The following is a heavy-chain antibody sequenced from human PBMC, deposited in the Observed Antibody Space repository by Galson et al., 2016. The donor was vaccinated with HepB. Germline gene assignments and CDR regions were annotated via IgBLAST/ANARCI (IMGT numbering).Heavy chain of an antibody. V-gene: IGHV5-51*01. J-gene: IGHJ2*01. CDR1: GYSFTSYW. D-gene: IGHD2/OR15-2a*01. CDR3: ARLLGSAGFWYFDI. Sequence: QSGAEVKKPGESLKISCKGSGYSFTSYWIGWVRQMPAKGLEWMGVIYVGDSDTRYNPSFEGQVSISADKSISTTYLQWSSLKASDTAMYYCARLLGSAGFWYFDIWGRGTLVTVSS. CDR2: IYVGDSDT.